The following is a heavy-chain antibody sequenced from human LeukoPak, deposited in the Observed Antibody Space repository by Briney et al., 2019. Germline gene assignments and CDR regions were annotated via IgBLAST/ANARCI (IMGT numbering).Heavy chain of an antibody. J-gene: IGHJ4*02. D-gene: IGHD3-22*01. Sequence: PSETLSLTCTVSGGSISSYYWSWIRQPAGKGLEWIGRIYTSGGTNYNPSLKSRVTMSVDTSKNQFSLKLSSVTAADTAVYYCARDKYYYDSSGSQPFDYWGQGTLVTVSS. CDR2: IYTSGGT. V-gene: IGHV4-4*07. CDR1: GGSISSYY. CDR3: ARDKYYYDSSGSQPFDY.